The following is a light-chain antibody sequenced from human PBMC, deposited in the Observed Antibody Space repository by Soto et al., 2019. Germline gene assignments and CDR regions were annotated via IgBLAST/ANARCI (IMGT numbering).Light chain of an antibody. J-gene: IGLJ1*01. V-gene: IGLV2-14*03. Sequence: QSALTQPASVSGSPGQSITISCTRSSSDVGDYNYVAWYQQHPDKAPKLMIFDVSSRPSGVSNRFSGSKSGSTASLTISGLQAEDEADYFCSSYSSSGTLYVFGTGTKLTVL. CDR3: SSYSSSGTLYV. CDR2: DVS. CDR1: SSDVGDYNY.